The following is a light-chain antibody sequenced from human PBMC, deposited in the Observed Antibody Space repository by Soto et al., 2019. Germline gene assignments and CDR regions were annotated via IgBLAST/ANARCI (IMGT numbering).Light chain of an antibody. CDR1: QSVSSY. CDR2: DAS. Sequence: EIVLTQSPATLSFSPGERATLSCRASQSVSSYLAWYQQKPGQAPRLLIYDASNRATGIPARFSGSGSGTDFTLTISSLEPEDFAVYYCQQRSNWHPYTFGQGTKREIK. V-gene: IGKV3-11*01. J-gene: IGKJ2*01. CDR3: QQRSNWHPYT.